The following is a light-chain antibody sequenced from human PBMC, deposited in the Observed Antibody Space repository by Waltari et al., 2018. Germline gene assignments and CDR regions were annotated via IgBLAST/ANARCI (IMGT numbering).Light chain of an antibody. V-gene: IGKV1-5*03. CDR1: QSIGDW. CDR2: LAS. CDR3: QYYYLYSRG. J-gene: IGKJ2*03. Sequence: DIQMTQSPSTLSASVGDRVTITCRASQSIGDWMAWYQQEPGKAPKLLIYLASTLQSGVPSRFSGSGSGTEFTLTISSLQPDDFGSYYCQYYYLYSRGFGQGTKVEIK.